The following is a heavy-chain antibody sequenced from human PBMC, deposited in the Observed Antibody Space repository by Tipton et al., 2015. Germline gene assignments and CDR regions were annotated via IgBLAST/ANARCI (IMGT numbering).Heavy chain of an antibody. CDR1: GGYISTGSYY. Sequence: TLSLTCTVSGGYISTGSYYWSWIRQPPGRGLEWIGYIHYSGSTNYNPSLKSRVAISVDTSKNQFSLKVTSVTAADTAVYYCTTVRAPDAFDIWGQGAMVTVSS. CDR2: IHYSGST. CDR3: TTVRAPDAFDI. D-gene: IGHD3-10*01. J-gene: IGHJ3*02. V-gene: IGHV4-61*01.